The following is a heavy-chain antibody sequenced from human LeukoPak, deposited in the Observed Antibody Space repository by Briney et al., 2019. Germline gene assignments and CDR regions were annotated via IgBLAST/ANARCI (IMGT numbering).Heavy chain of an antibody. Sequence: PSETLSLTCSVSGGSISSSSYYWGWIRQPPGKGLEWIGSIYYSGSTYYNPSLKSRVTISVDTSKNQFSLKLSSVTAADTAVYYCARTIYDYVWGSYRYTHFDYWGQGTLVTVSS. CDR3: ARTIYDYVWGSYRYTHFDY. D-gene: IGHD3-16*02. V-gene: IGHV4-39*07. CDR1: GGSISSSSYY. J-gene: IGHJ4*02. CDR2: IYYSGST.